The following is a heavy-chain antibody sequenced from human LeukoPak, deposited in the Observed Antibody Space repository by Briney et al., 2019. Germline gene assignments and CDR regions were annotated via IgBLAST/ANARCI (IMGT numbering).Heavy chain of an antibody. D-gene: IGHD6-13*01. CDR2: IRYDGSNK. V-gene: IGHV3-30*02. CDR3: ARDRSSTWSLDY. Sequence: PGGSLRLSXAASGFTFSSYGMHWVRQAPGKGLEWVAFIRYDGSNKYYADSVKGRFTISRDNSKDSLYLQMNSLRADDTAVYYCARDRSSTWSLDYWGQGTLVTVSS. CDR1: GFTFSSYG. J-gene: IGHJ4*02.